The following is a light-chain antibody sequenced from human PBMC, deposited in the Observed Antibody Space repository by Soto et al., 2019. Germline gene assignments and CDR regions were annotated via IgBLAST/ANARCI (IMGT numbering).Light chain of an antibody. Sequence: QSVLTQPPSASGTPGQRVTISCSGSSSNLGRNYVYWYQQLPGTAPKLLISRDNQRPSGVPDRVSGSKSGTSASLAISGLRSDDEADYYCAAWDASLSAWVFGGGTKVTVL. J-gene: IGLJ3*02. CDR2: RDN. CDR1: SSNLGRNY. V-gene: IGLV1-47*01. CDR3: AAWDASLSAWV.